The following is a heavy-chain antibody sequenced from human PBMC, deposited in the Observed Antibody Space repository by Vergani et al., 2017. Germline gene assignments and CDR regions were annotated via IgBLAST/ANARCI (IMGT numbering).Heavy chain of an antibody. D-gene: IGHD4-11*01. CDR1: GYSFTNYW. J-gene: IGHJ3*02. V-gene: IGHV5-51*03. CDR2: IYPGDSDT. CDR3: ARRHHDYGNLDAFDI. Sequence: EVQLVQSGAEVKKPGESLKISCKGSGYSFTNYWIGWVRQMPGKGLEWVGIIYPGDSDTRYSPSFQGQVTISADKSISTAYLQWSSLKASDTAMYYCARRHHDYGNLDAFDIWGQGTMVTVSS.